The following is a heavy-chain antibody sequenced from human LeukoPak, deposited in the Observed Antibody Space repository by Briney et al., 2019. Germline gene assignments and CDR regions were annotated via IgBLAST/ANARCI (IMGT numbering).Heavy chain of an antibody. Sequence: KTSETLSLTCAVYGGSFSGYYWSWIRQPPGKGLEWIGEINHSGSTNYIPSLKSRVNISLDTSKNQFSLNLSSVTAADTAVYYCARLLSSSWHHFDSWGQGTLVTVSS. CDR3: ARLLSSSWHHFDS. J-gene: IGHJ4*02. CDR2: INHSGST. V-gene: IGHV4-34*01. D-gene: IGHD6-13*01. CDR1: GGSFSGYY.